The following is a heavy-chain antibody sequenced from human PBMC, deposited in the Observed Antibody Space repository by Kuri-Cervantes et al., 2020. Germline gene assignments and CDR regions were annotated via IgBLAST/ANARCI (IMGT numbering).Heavy chain of an antibody. CDR3: ARDHESGWYGGVAFDI. V-gene: IGHV1-18*01. CDR1: GYIFRTYG. CDR2: ISTYTGNT. D-gene: IGHD6-19*01. J-gene: IGHJ3*02. Sequence: ASVKVSCKASGYIFRTYGINWVRQAPGQGLEWMGWISTYTGNTNYAQKLQGRVTVTTDTSTTTAYMELRSLRSDDTALYYCARDHESGWYGGVAFDIWGQGTMVTVSS.